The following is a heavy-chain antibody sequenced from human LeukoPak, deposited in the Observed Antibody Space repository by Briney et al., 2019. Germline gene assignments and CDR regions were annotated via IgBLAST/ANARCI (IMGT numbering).Heavy chain of an antibody. Sequence: SVKVSFKASGCTFSSYAISWVRQAPGQGLEWMGGIIPIFGTANYAQKFQGRVTITTDESTSTAYMELSSLRSEDTAVYYCAKVTDYYGSGLIFDYWGQGTLVTVSS. CDR2: IIPIFGTA. CDR3: AKVTDYYGSGLIFDY. V-gene: IGHV1-69*05. J-gene: IGHJ4*02. CDR1: GCTFSSYA. D-gene: IGHD3-10*01.